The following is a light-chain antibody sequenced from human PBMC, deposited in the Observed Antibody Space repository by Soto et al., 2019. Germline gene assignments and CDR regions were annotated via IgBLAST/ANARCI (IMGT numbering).Light chain of an antibody. CDR1: SSDVGGSNF. CDR2: DVA. V-gene: IGLV2-14*03. CDR3: VSSTSSTTYV. J-gene: IGLJ1*01. Sequence: QSALTQPASVSDSPGQSITISCTGTSSDVGGSNFVSWYQQHPGKPPKLIIYDVANRPSGVSNRFSGSKSGSTASLLISRLHTEDEADYYCVSSTSSTTYVFGTGTKLTVL.